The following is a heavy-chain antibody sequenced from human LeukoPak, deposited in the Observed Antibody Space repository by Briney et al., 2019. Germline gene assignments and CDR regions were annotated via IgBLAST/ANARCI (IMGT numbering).Heavy chain of an antibody. CDR1: GGTFSSYA. CDR2: IIPIFGTA. Sequence: ASVKVSCKASGGTFSSYAISWVRQAPGQGLEWMGGIIPIFGTANYAQKFQGRVTTTTDESTSTAYMELSSLRSEDTAVYYCAITAPDAFDIWGQGTMVTVSS. J-gene: IGHJ3*02. CDR3: AITAPDAFDI. V-gene: IGHV1-69*05.